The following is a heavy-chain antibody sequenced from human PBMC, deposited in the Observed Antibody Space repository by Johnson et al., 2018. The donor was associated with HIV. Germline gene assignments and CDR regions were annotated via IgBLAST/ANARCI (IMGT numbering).Heavy chain of an antibody. D-gene: IGHD3-10*01. CDR3: ARGALGSFDI. CDR2: IKTDGRDT. CDR1: GFTFSRYG. J-gene: IGHJ3*02. Sequence: QVQLVESGGGVVQTGGSLRLSCAASGFTFSRYGMHWVRQAPGKGLEWVACIKTDGRDTNYADSVKGRFTISRDNAKNTVYLQMDSLRDEDMAVYYCARGALGSFDIWGQGTMVTVSA. V-gene: IGHV3-30*19.